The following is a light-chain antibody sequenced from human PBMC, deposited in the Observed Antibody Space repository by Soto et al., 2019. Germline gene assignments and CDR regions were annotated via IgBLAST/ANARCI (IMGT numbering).Light chain of an antibody. CDR2: SND. J-gene: IGLJ3*02. CDR3: ATWDDSDTLHGHWV. Sequence: QAVVTQPPSASGTPGQWVSISCSGSSFNIGGNSVNWYQQLPGMTPKLLIYSNDQRPSGVPDRFSGSKSGTSASLAIRGLQSEDEANYYCATWDDSDTLHGHWVFGGGTKVTVL. CDR1: SFNIGGNS. V-gene: IGLV1-44*01.